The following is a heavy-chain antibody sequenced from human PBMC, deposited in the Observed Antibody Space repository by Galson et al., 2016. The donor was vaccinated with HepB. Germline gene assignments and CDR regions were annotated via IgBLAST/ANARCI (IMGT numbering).Heavy chain of an antibody. Sequence: SVKVSCKASGYSFTDYYIHWVRQAPGQGLEWMGWINPNNGGTYYARKFRGWLSITRDTSMSAAYMELRSLRSDDTAVYFCAGEPYRGGLDYWGQGTLVTVSS. D-gene: IGHD3-16*01. CDR2: INPNNGGT. CDR1: GYSFTDYY. CDR3: AGEPYRGGLDY. V-gene: IGHV1-2*04. J-gene: IGHJ4*02.